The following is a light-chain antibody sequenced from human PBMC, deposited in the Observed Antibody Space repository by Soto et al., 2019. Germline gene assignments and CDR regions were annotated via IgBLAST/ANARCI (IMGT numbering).Light chain of an antibody. Sequence: EIVMTQSPATLSVSPGERVTLSCRASQSVSRNLAWYQYIPGQAPRLLIYAASTRATGIPARCSGSGSGTESPIPSSSLRSEDYAVYYCHQYNNCPPWTFGQGTKVEIK. J-gene: IGKJ1*01. CDR3: HQYNNCPPWT. V-gene: IGKV3-15*01. CDR1: QSVSRN. CDR2: AAS.